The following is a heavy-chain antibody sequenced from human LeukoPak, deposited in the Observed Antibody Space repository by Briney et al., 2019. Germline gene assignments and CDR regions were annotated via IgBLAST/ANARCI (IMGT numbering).Heavy chain of an antibody. J-gene: IGHJ6*03. CDR3: AKTAGVIDRGVIPDLYYYYYYMDV. CDR2: ISGSGGST. D-gene: IGHD3-10*01. CDR1: GFTFSSYN. Sequence: GGSLRLSCAASGFTFSSYNMNWVRQAPGKGLEWVSAISGSGGSTYYADSVKGRFTISRDNSKNTLYLQMNSLRAEDTAVYYCAKTAGVIDRGVIPDLYYYYYYMDVWGKGTTVTISS. V-gene: IGHV3-23*01.